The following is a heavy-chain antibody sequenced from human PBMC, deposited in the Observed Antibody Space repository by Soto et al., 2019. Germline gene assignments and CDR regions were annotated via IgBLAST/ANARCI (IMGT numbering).Heavy chain of an antibody. D-gene: IGHD6-19*01. CDR2: ISGSGGTT. J-gene: IGHJ3*02. CDR3: AKTANGWFSAFDI. V-gene: IGHV3-23*01. Sequence: EVQLLESGGGLVQPGGSLRLSCAASGFTFSSYAMSWVRQAPGKGLEWVSAISGSGGTTYYADSVKGRFTFSRDNSKNSLYLQMNSLRAADTAVYYCAKTANGWFSAFDIWGQWTMVTVSS. CDR1: GFTFSSYA.